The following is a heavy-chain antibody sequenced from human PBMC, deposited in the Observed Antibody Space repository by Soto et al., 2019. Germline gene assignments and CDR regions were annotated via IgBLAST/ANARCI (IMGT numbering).Heavy chain of an antibody. V-gene: IGHV1-18*01. Sequence: QVQLVQSGAEVKKPGASVKVSCKASGYTFTSYGISWVRQAPGQGLEWMGWISAYNGNTNYAQKLQGRVTMTTDTSTSTAYIALRSLRSDDTAVSYFAWARGSSSWFDPWGQGTLVTVSS. D-gene: IGHD1-26*01. CDR2: ISAYNGNT. J-gene: IGHJ5*02. CDR1: GYTFTSYG. CDR3: AWARGSSSWFDP.